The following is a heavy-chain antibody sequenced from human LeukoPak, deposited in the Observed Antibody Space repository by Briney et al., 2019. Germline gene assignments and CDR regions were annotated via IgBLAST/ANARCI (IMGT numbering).Heavy chain of an antibody. V-gene: IGHV1-46*01. CDR3: ARGTTTKAFDI. CDR2: IHPSGGRT. D-gene: IGHD4-17*01. Sequence: ASVRVSCTASGYTFTSYYMHWVRQAPGQGFEWMGIIHPSGGRTSYAQKFQGRATMTTDTSTSTVYMELSSRISEDTALYYCARGTTTKAFDIWGQGTMVTVSS. J-gene: IGHJ3*02. CDR1: GYTFTSYY.